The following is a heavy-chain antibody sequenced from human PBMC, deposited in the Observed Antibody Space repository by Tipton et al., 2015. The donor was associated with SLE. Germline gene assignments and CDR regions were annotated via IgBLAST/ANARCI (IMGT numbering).Heavy chain of an antibody. V-gene: IGHV3-23*01. CDR1: GFTFSTYA. D-gene: IGHD6-13*01. CDR3: AKSLGIAAAGRRYFDL. Sequence: SLRLSCAASGFTFSTYAMNWVRQAPGKGLEWVSGISGSGGSTYYADSVKGRFTISRDNSKNTLYLQMNSLRAEDTAVYYCAKSLGIAAAGRRYFDLWGRGTLVTVSS. CDR2: ISGSGGST. J-gene: IGHJ2*01.